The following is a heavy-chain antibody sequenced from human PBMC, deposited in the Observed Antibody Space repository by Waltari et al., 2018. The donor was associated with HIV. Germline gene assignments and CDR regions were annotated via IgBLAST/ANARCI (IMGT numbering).Heavy chain of an antibody. J-gene: IGHJ4*02. CDR2: IRNKTCGGTT. D-gene: IGHD3-3*01. CDR3: ARDTARKYDFHHFDY. CDR1: GFSFGDYV. V-gene: IGHV3-49*04. Sequence: EVHLEESGGGLVQPGQSLRLSCATSGFSFGDYVMSWVRKAPGSGVEWVGLIRNKTCGGTTQYAASVKGRFTISRDDSKSIAYLQMSSLKTDDTAVYYCARDTARKYDFHHFDYWGQGTLVTVSS.